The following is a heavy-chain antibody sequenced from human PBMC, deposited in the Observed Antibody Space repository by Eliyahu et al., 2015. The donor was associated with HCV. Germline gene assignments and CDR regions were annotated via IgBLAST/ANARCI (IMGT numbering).Heavy chain of an antibody. J-gene: IGHJ4*02. CDR3: ARGCSSTSCYND. Sequence: EVQLVESGGGLVQPGGSLRLSCAASGFTFSXYXMHWVRQAPGKGXVWVXRINSDGSSTSYADSVKGRFTISRDNAKNTLYLQMNSLRAEDTAVYYCARGCSSTSCYNDWGQGTLVTVSS. V-gene: IGHV3-74*01. CDR1: GFTFSXYX. D-gene: IGHD2-2*02. CDR2: INSDGSST.